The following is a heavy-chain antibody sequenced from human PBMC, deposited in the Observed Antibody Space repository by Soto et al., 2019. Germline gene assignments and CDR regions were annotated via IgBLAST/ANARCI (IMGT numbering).Heavy chain of an antibody. CDR1: GFTFGDSY. V-gene: IGHV3-11*06. J-gene: IGHJ5*02. D-gene: IGHD2-15*01. CDR3: VRGGGGGLFDP. Sequence: GGSLRLSCAGSGFTFGDSYVSWIRQAPGKGLEWLSYISPGSRYPAYADSVKGRFTISRDNAKRSLYLQMMSLTAEDTAIYYCVRGGGGGLFDPWGQGTMVTVS. CDR2: ISPGSRYP.